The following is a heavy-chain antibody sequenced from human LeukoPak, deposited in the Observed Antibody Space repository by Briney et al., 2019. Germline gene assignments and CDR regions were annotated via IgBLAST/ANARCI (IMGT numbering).Heavy chain of an antibody. Sequence: PSETLSLTCTVSGGSISTSYYYWGWIRQPPGTGLEWIGSIYYSGSSYYKPSLKSRVTISVDTSKNQFSLKLSSVTAADTAVYYCARLRGYSYGHHDYWGQGTLVTVSS. J-gene: IGHJ4*02. CDR2: IYYSGSS. CDR1: GGSISTSYYY. V-gene: IGHV4-39*01. D-gene: IGHD5-18*01. CDR3: ARLRGYSYGHHDY.